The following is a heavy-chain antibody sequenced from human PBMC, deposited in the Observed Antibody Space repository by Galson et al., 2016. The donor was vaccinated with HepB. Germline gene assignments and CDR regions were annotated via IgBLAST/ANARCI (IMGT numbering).Heavy chain of an antibody. CDR3: AKEKDNYCFYGFDY. J-gene: IGHJ4*02. Sequence: SLRLSCAASGFTFSSYAMSWVRQAPGEGLEWVSAIVGGGDKTYHADSVKGRFTIPRDNSKNTLYLQMNSLRAEDTAVYYCAKEKDNYCFYGFDYWGQGTLVTVSS. CDR1: GFTFSSYA. V-gene: IGHV3-23*01. D-gene: IGHD3-10*01. CDR2: IVGGGDKT.